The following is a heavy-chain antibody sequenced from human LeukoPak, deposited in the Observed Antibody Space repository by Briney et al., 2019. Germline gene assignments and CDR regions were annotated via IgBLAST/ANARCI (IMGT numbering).Heavy chain of an antibody. CDR3: ARDEGWYYFDY. D-gene: IGHD6-19*01. Sequence: PGGSLRLSCAASGFTFSPYWMHWVRQAPGKGLVWVSRVNGDGTSTAYADSVKGRFTISRDNAMNTLYLQMNSLRADDTAVYYCARDEGWYYFDYWGQGALVTVSS. CDR1: GFTFSPYW. CDR2: VNGDGTST. J-gene: IGHJ4*02. V-gene: IGHV3-74*01.